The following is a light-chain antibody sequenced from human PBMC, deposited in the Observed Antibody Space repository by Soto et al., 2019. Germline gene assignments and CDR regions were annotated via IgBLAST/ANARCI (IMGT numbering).Light chain of an antibody. Sequence: QSVLTQPASVSGSPGQSVTISCTGTSSDVDSYNRVSWYQQSPGTAPKLMIYEVSNRPSGVPDRFSGSKSGNTASLTISGLQAEDEADYYCNSYTTSSTYVFGTGTKVTVL. V-gene: IGLV2-18*02. J-gene: IGLJ1*01. CDR3: NSYTTSSTYV. CDR2: EVS. CDR1: SSDVDSYNR.